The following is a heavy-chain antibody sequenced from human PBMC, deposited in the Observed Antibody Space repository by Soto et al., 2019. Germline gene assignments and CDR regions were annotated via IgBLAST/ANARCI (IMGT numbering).Heavy chain of an antibody. CDR2: ISTSGNV. D-gene: IGHD3-3*01. J-gene: IGHJ4*02. CDR1: GGSLTKYY. CDR3: ARDNNDFWSLYPLAFDY. Sequence: QVQLQESGPGLVKPSETLSLTCTVSGGSLTKYYWSWIRQPAGKGLEWIGRISTSGNVVSKASLMSRLTMSVDTSKNQFSLRLASVTAAATAVYYCARDNNDFWSLYPLAFDYWGQGALVTVSS. V-gene: IGHV4-4*07.